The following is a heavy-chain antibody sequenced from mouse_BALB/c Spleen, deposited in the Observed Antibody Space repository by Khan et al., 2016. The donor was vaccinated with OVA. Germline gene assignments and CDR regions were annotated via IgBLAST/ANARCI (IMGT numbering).Heavy chain of an antibody. CDR2: IDPFSGGT. V-gene: IGHV1S135*01. Sequence: EVQLQESGPELMRPGTSVKISCKASGYSFTTYYIHWVIQTHGKSLEWIGYIDPFSGGTTYNQKFKGKATLTVDKSSSTAYIHLSNLTSEDSAVYYCTRHGYVAWFTYGGQGTLVTVSA. CDR3: TRHGYVAWFTY. J-gene: IGHJ3*01. CDR1: GYSFTTYY. D-gene: IGHD2-2*01.